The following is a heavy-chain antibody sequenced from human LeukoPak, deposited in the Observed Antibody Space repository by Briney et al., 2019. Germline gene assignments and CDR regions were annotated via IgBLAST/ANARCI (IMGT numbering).Heavy chain of an antibody. Sequence: SGGSLRLSCAASGFTVSNNYMSWVRQAPGKGLEWVSLIYSGGSTYYADSVKGRFTISRDNSKNTLYLQMSSLRADDTAVYYCASYSSLDYWGQGTLVTVSS. CDR3: ASYSSLDY. V-gene: IGHV3-53*01. CDR1: GFTVSNNY. CDR2: IYSGGST. J-gene: IGHJ4*02. D-gene: IGHD3-22*01.